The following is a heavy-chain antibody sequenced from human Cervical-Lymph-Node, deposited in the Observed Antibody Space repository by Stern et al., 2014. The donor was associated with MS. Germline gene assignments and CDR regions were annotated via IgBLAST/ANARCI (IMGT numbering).Heavy chain of an antibody. J-gene: IGHJ4*02. Sequence: QVQLVESGAEVKRPGSSVRVSCTVSGGTFSTYSISWVRQAPGQGLEWMGVIILIFGTVNYAQKFQGRLTMSADKSTSTVYLNLNSLRSEDTAMYYCARYRGTFYFDNWGQGTLVTVSS. CDR1: GGTFSTYS. V-gene: IGHV1-69*06. D-gene: IGHD1-1*01. CDR3: ARYRGTFYFDN. CDR2: IILIFGTV.